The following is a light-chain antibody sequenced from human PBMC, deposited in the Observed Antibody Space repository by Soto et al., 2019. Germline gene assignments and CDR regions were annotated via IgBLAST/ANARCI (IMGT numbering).Light chain of an antibody. V-gene: IGKV2-28*01. CDR3: MQALQTPT. J-gene: IGKJ4*01. CDR2: LGS. Sequence: DLVMTQSPLSLPVTPGEPASISCRSSQSLLHSNGYNYLDWYLQKPGQSPQLLIYLGSNRASGVSDRLSGSGSGTDFTLKISRVEAEDVGVYYCMQALQTPTFGGGTKVEIK. CDR1: QSLLHSNGYNY.